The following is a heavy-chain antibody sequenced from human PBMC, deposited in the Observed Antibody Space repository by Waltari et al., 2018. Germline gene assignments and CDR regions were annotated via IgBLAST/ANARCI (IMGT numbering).Heavy chain of an antibody. CDR1: GDCPSDDH. Sequence: HVQLQESGPGLVKPSETLSLTCSVSGDCPSDDHCTGIRQAPGKGLEWIAYRRNTGATKCTPSLESRVTLSADTSKKQFSLRLTSVTAADTAVYFCARLPTKYFDSLGWGFFDQWGQGILVTVSS. V-gene: IGHV4-59*08. CDR2: RRNTGAT. J-gene: IGHJ4*02. CDR3: ARLPTKYFDSLGWGFFDQ. D-gene: IGHD3-9*01.